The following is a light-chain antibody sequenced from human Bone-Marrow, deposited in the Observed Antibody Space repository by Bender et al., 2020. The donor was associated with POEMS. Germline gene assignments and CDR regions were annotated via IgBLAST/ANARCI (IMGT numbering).Light chain of an antibody. J-gene: IGLJ1*01. V-gene: IGLV3-1*01. CDR2: QDN. Sequence: SYELIQPPSVSVTPGQTATITCSADRLGNKYVCWYQQKPGQSPVLVIYQDNRRPSGIPERFSGSNSGNTSTLTISGAQAVDEADYYCQAWDSSTGVFGTGTKVTVL. CDR3: QAWDSSTGV. CDR1: RLGNKY.